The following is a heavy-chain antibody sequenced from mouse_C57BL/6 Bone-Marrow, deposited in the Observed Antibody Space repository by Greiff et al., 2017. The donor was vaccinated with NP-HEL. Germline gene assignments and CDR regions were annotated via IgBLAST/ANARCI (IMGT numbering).Heavy chain of an antibody. CDR2: IRLKSDNYAT. V-gene: IGHV6-3*01. Sequence: EVKVEESGGGLVQPGGSMKLSCVASGFTFSNYWMNWVRQSPEKGLEWVAQIRLKSDNYATHYAESVKGRFTISRDDSKSSVYLQMNNLRAEDTGIYYCTSGDYGFLYYAMDYWGQGTSVTVSS. J-gene: IGHJ4*01. CDR1: GFTFSNYW. D-gene: IGHD1-1*01. CDR3: TSGDYGFLYYAMDY.